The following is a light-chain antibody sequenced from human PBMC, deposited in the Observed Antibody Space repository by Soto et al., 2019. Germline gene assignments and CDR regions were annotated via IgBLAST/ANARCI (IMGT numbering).Light chain of an antibody. CDR2: DAS. CDR1: QDVSIF. J-gene: IGKJ1*01. CDR3: QQYNNWPWT. Sequence: EILLAQSPATLSLSPGERATLSCKASQDVSIFLAWYQQKPGQAPRLLIHDASNRATGVPARFSGSGSGRDFTLTITSLEPEDFAVYYCQQYNNWPWTFGQGTKVEIK. V-gene: IGKV3-11*02.